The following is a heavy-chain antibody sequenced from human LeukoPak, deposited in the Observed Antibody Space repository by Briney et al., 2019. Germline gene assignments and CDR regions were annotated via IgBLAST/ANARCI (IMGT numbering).Heavy chain of an antibody. CDR1: GYTFTSYA. V-gene: IGHV1-3*01. CDR2: INAGNGYT. J-gene: IGHJ4*02. Sequence: ASVKVSCKASGYTFTSYAMHWVRQAPGQRLEWMGWINAGNGYTKYSQKFQGRVTITRDTSASTAYMELSSLRSEDTAVYYCAREAQIAVQFDYWGQGTLVTVSS. D-gene: IGHD6-19*01. CDR3: AREAQIAVQFDY.